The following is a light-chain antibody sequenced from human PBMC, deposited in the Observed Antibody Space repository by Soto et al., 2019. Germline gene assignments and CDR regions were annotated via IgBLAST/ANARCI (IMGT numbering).Light chain of an antibody. CDR2: GAS. CDR3: QQYGSSPLIS. CDR1: QSVTSNY. J-gene: IGKJ5*01. V-gene: IGKV3-20*01. Sequence: EIVLTQSPATLSLSPGERVTLSCRASQSVTSNYLAWYQQKPGQSPRLLIFGASIRDTGLPDRFSGSGSGRDFTLTISGLEPEDFAVYYCQQYGSSPLISFGQGTRLEIK.